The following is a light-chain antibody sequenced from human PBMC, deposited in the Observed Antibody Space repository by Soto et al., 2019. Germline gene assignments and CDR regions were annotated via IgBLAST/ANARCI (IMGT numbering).Light chain of an antibody. CDR3: QQYNSYDMWS. J-gene: IGKJ1*01. Sequence: DIQMTQSPSTLSASVGDRVTITCRASQSISSWLAWYQQKPGKAPKLLIYGASSLESGGPSRFSGSGSGTEFTLTISSLQPDDFATYYCQQYNSYDMWSFGQGTKVELK. CDR1: QSISSW. CDR2: GAS. V-gene: IGKV1-5*01.